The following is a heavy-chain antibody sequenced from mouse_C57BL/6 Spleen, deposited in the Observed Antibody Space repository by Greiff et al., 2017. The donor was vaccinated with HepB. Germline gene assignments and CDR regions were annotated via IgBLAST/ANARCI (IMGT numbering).Heavy chain of an antibody. CDR3: ARGGSSACDY. CDR1: GYTFTSYW. V-gene: IGHV1-69*01. Sequence: VQLQQSGAELVMPGASVKLSCKASGYTFTSYWMHWVKQRPGQGLEWIGEIDPSDSYTNYNQKFKGKSTLTVDKSSSTAYMQLSSLTSEDSAVYYCARGGSSACDYWGQGTTLTVSS. J-gene: IGHJ2*01. CDR2: IDPSDSYT. D-gene: IGHD3-2*02.